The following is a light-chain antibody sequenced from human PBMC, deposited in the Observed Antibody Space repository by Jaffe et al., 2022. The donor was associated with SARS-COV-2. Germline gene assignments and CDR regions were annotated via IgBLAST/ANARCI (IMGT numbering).Light chain of an antibody. CDR1: SSDVGSYNR. Sequence: QSALTQPPSVSGSPGQSVTISCTGTSSDVGSYNRVSWYQQPPGTAPKLMIYEVSNRPSGVPDRFSGSKSGNTASLTISGLQAEDEADYYCSLYTSSNVVFGGGTKLTVL. CDR2: EVS. J-gene: IGLJ2*01. V-gene: IGLV2-18*01. CDR3: SLYTSSNVV.